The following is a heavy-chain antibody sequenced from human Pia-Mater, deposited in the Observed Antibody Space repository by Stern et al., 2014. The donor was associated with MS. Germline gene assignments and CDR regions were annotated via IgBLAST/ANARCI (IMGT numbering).Heavy chain of an antibody. D-gene: IGHD1-26*01. CDR3: TTLDRSYPYYYYGMDV. CDR2: IKSKTDGGTT. CDR1: GFTFRNPG. V-gene: IGHV3-15*01. Sequence: EVQLVESGGGLVKPGGSLRLSCAASGFTFRNPGMTWIRQAPGKGLEWVGRIKSKTDGGTTDYAAPVKGRFTISRDDSKNTLYLQMNSLKTEDTAVYYCTTLDRSYPYYYYGMDVWGQGTTVTVSS. J-gene: IGHJ6*02.